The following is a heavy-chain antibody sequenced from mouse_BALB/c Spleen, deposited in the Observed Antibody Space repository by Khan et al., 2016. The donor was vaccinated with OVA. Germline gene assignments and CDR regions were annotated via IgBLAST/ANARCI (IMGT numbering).Heavy chain of an antibody. CDR3: AINKEADYFDY. J-gene: IGHJ2*01. V-gene: IGHV2-9*02. CDR1: GFSLTSHG. Sequence: QVQLKESGPGLVAPSQSLSITCTVSGFSLTSHGVHWVRQPPGKGLEWLGVIWAGGSTNYNSALMSRLSISKDSSKSQVFLKMNILQTDDTAMYYCAINKEADYFDYWGQGTTLTVAS. CDR2: IWAGGST. D-gene: IGHD1-3*01.